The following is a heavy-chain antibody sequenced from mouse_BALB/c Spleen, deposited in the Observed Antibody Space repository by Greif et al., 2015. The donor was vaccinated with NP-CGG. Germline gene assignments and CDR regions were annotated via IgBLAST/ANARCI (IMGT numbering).Heavy chain of an antibody. CDR2: IWAGGST. Sequence: VTVVDSGPGLVAPSQSLSITCTVSGFSLTSYGVHWVRQPPGKGLEWLGVIWAGGSTNYNSALMSRLSISKDNSKSXVFLKINSLQTDDTAMYYCAREKYYGRGDCDVWGAGTTVTVSS. CDR3: AREKYYGRGDCDV. V-gene: IGHV2-9*02. J-gene: IGHJ1*01. D-gene: IGHD1-1*01. CDR1: GFSLTSYG.